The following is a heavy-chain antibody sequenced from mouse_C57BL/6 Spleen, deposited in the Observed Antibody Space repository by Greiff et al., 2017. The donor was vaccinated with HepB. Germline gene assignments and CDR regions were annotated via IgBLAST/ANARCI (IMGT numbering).Heavy chain of an antibody. Sequence: EVKVVESGGGLVKPGGSLKLSCAASGFTFSSYAMSWVRQTPEKRLEWVATISDGGSYTYYPDNVKGRFTISRDNAKNNLYLQMSHLKSEDTAMYYCARDEGGSSHYWGQGTTLTVSS. J-gene: IGHJ2*01. CDR3: ARDEGGSSHY. D-gene: IGHD1-1*01. CDR2: ISDGGSYT. CDR1: GFTFSSYA. V-gene: IGHV5-4*01.